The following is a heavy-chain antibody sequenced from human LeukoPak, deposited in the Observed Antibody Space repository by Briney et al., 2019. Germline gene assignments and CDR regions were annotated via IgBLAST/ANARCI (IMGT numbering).Heavy chain of an antibody. CDR2: IYYSGST. CDR3: ARAPIFDGWWPIDY. Sequence: PSETLPLTCTVSGGSISSSSYYWGWIRQPPGKGLEWIGNIYYSGSTYYNPSLKSRVTISVDTSKNQFSLKLSSVTAADTAVYYYARAPIFDGWWPIDYWGQGTLVTVSS. CDR1: GGSISSSSYY. D-gene: IGHD2-15*01. V-gene: IGHV4-39*07. J-gene: IGHJ4*02.